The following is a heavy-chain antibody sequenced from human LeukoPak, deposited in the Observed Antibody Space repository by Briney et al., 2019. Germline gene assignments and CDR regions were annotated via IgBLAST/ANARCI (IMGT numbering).Heavy chain of an antibody. Sequence: GSLRLSCAASGFTFSSYEMNWVRQAPGKGLEWVAFIRYDGSNKYYADSVKGRFTISRDNSKNTLYLQMNSLRAEDTAVYYCAKAGEGSYDILTGYFLGRDYWGQGTLVTVSS. CDR2: IRYDGSNK. CDR3: AKAGEGSYDILTGYFLGRDY. D-gene: IGHD3-9*01. V-gene: IGHV3-30*02. CDR1: GFTFSSYE. J-gene: IGHJ4*02.